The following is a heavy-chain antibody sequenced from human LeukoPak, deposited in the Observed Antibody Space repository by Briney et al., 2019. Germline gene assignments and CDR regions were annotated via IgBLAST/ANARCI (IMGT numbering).Heavy chain of an antibody. D-gene: IGHD4-17*01. CDR2: IYPGDSDT. Sequence: GESLKISCKGSGYSFTSYWIGRVRQMPGKGLEWMGIIYPGDSDTRYSPSFQGQVTISADKSISTAYLQWSSLKASDTAMYYCASQNDYGDYYYYYGMDVWGQGTTVTVSS. J-gene: IGHJ6*02. V-gene: IGHV5-51*01. CDR3: ASQNDYGDYYYYYGMDV. CDR1: GYSFTSYW.